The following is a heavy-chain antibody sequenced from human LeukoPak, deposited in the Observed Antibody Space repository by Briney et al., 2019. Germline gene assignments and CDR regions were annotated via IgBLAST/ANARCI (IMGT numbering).Heavy chain of an antibody. CDR1: GYTFTGYY. CDR2: INPNSGGT. V-gene: IGHV1-2*02. Sequence: AAVKVCCKASGYTFTGYYMHWVRQAPGQGLEWMGWINPNSGGTNYAQKFQGRVTMTRDTSISTAYMELSRLRSDDTAVYYCAREGSRDGYNLGYDYWGKGTLVSVSS. CDR3: AREGSRDGYNLGYDY. J-gene: IGHJ4*02. D-gene: IGHD5-24*01.